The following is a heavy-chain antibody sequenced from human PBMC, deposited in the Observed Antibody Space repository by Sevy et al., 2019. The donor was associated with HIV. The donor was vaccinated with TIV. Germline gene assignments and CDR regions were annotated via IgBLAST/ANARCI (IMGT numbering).Heavy chain of an antibody. CDR1: GFTFSSYG. V-gene: IGHV3-30*02. CDR2: IRYDGSNK. Sequence: GGSLRLSCAASGFTFSSYGMHWVRQAPGKGLEWVAFIRYDGSNKYYADSVKGRFTISRDNSKNTLYLQMNSLRAEDTAVYYCVKARFLEWEDYYGMDVWGQGTTVTVSS. J-gene: IGHJ6*02. CDR3: VKARFLEWEDYYGMDV. D-gene: IGHD3-3*01.